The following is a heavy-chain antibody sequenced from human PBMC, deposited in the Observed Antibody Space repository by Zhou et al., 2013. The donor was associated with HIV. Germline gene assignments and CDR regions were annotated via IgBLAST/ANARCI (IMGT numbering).Heavy chain of an antibody. Sequence: EVQLVESGGGVVRPGGPVRLSCAASGFTFDDYGMSWVRQAPGKGLEWVSGINWNGGSTGYADSVKGRFTISRDNAKNSLYLQMNSLRAEDTALYYCARTLRDCSGGSCYSVYYYYYGMDVWGQGTTVTVSS. CDR2: INWNGGST. J-gene: IGHJ6*02. V-gene: IGHV3-20*04. D-gene: IGHD2-15*01. CDR1: GFTFDDYG. CDR3: ARTLRDCSGGSCYSVYYYYYGMDV.